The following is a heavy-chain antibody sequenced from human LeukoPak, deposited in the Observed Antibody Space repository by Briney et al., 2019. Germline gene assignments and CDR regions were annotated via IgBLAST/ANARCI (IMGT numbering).Heavy chain of an antibody. CDR3: ARVHNEAYYYMDV. V-gene: IGHV1-69*05. Sequence: SVKVSCKASGSTFSSYAISWVRQAPGQGLEWMGGIMPISGTANYAQKFQGRVTMTTDTSTSTAYMELRSLRSDDTAVYYCARVHNEAYYYMDVWGKGTTVTVSS. CDR1: GSTFSSYA. J-gene: IGHJ6*03. D-gene: IGHD1-1*01. CDR2: IMPISGTA.